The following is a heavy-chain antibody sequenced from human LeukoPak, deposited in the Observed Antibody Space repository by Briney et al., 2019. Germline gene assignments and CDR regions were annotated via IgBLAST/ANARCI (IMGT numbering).Heavy chain of an antibody. Sequence: ASVKVSCKASGGTFSSYAISWVRQAPGQGLEWMGGIIPIFGTANYAQKFQGRVTITADESTSTAYMELSSLRSEDTAVYYCASQSPSYSSGWYGGAFDIWGQGTMVTVSS. V-gene: IGHV1-69*13. CDR3: ASQSPSYSSGWYGGAFDI. D-gene: IGHD6-19*01. J-gene: IGHJ3*02. CDR1: GGTFSSYA. CDR2: IIPIFGTA.